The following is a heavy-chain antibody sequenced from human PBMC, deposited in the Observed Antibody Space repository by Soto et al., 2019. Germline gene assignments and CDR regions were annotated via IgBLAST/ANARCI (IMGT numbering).Heavy chain of an antibody. V-gene: IGHV1-69*12. CDR1: GDTFSSYA. CDR3: ARAGGGTKVTLHDFDN. J-gene: IGHJ4*02. D-gene: IGHD4-17*01. Sequence: QGQLVQSGAEVKKPGSSVKVSCKASGDTFSSYAISWVRQAPGQRLEWMGGIIPIFGTTSYAQNFLGRATITADECTSTAYMELSSLRSEDTAVYYCARAGGGTKVTLHDFDNWGQGTLVTVSP. CDR2: IIPIFGTT.